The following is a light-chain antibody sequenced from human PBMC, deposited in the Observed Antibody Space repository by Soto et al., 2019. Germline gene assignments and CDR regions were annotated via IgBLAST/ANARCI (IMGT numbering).Light chain of an antibody. CDR3: SLYTTSNARQIV. CDR1: SSDVGGYNY. CDR2: DVS. J-gene: IGLJ1*01. V-gene: IGLV2-14*03. Sequence: QSALTQPASVSGSPGQSITISCTGTSSDVGGYNYVSWYQHHPGKAPKLIIYDVSNRPSGVSIRFSGSKSDNTASLTISGLQPEDEADYQCSLYTTSNARQIVFGTGTKLTVL.